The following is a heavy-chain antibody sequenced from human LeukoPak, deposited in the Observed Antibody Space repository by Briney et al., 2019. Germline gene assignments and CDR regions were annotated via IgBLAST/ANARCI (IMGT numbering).Heavy chain of an antibody. Sequence: ASVKVSCKVSGYTLTELSMHWGRQAPGKGREGMGGFDPEDGETIYAQKFQGRVTMTEDTSTDTAYMELSSLRAEDTAVYYCATAPYSYGYATLVYWGQGTLVTVSS. D-gene: IGHD5-18*01. CDR3: ATAPYSYGYATLVY. J-gene: IGHJ4*02. V-gene: IGHV1-24*01. CDR1: GYTLTELS. CDR2: FDPEDGET.